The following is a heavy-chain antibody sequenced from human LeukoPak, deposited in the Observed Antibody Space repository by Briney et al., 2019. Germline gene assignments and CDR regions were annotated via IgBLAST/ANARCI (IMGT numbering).Heavy chain of an antibody. V-gene: IGHV3-21*01. CDR3: ARRKVMWVLLFDY. Sequence: GGSLRLSCAASGFTFSSYEMNWVRQAPGKGLEWVSSISSSSSYIYYADSVKGRVTISVDTSKNQFSLKLSSVTAADTAVYYCARRKVMWVLLFDYWGQGTLVTVSS. CDR1: GFTFSSYE. D-gene: IGHD3-16*01. CDR2: ISSSSSYI. J-gene: IGHJ4*02.